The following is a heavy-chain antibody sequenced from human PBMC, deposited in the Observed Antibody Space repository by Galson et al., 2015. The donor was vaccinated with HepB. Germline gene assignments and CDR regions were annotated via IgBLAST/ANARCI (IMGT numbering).Heavy chain of an antibody. D-gene: IGHD2/OR15-2a*01. J-gene: IGHJ4*02. V-gene: IGHV5-51*01. CDR1: GYSFTSYW. CDR2: IYPGDSDT. CDR3: ARSELGLLSLFDY. Sequence: QSGAEVTKPGESLKISCMGSGYSFTSYWIVWVRQMPGKGLEWIGIIYPGDSDTRYSPSFQGQATISADKSISTAYLQWSSLKASATAMYYCARSELGLLSLFDYWGQGTLVTVS.